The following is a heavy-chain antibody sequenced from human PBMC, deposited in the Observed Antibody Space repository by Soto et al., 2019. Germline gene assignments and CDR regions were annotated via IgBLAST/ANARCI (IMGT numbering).Heavy chain of an antibody. V-gene: IGHV6-1*01. Sequence: SQTLSLTCAISGDSGSTNSAAWNWITQSPSRGPEWLGRAYYRSKWSNDYAVSVKGRITINPDTSTNQVSVRLKSLTPEETAVYYCASQMYSSWPGSLSGMDAWGQGTTVTVSS. CDR2: AYYRSKWSN. CDR1: GDSGSTNSAA. D-gene: IGHD6-6*01. J-gene: IGHJ6*02. CDR3: ASQMYSSWPGSLSGMDA.